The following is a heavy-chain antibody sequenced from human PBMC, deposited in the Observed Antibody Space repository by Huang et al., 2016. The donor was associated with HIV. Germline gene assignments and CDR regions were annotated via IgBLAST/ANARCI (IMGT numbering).Heavy chain of an antibody. J-gene: IGHJ3*02. CDR3: ARDPKYHRIGYYRQRRGIDI. D-gene: IGHD3-22*01. CDR2: IRAYSGET. V-gene: IGHV1-18*01. CDR1: GYTFTSYG. Sequence: QIQLMQSGPELKQPGASVKVSCKASGYTFTSYGIPWVRQAPGQGPEGMGGIRAYSGETKYEQKVQGRVTLTTDTSTNIAYMELRSLRSDDTAKYYCARDPKYHRIGYYRQRRGIDIWGQGTMVIVSS.